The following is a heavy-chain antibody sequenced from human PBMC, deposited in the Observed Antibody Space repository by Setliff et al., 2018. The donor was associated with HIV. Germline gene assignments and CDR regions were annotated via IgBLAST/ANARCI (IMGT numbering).Heavy chain of an antibody. J-gene: IGHJ4*02. CDR1: GGSISTYY. V-gene: IGHV4-4*09. CDR3: ARVRLTMIMMVDYFDQ. D-gene: IGHD3-22*01. CDR2: IYTSGST. Sequence: PSETLSLTCTVSGGSISTYYWSWIRQPPGKGLEWIGYIYTSGSTNYNPSRKGRVTISVDTSKNQLSLSLTSVTAADTAVYYCARVRLTMIMMVDYFDQWGQGTLVTVSS.